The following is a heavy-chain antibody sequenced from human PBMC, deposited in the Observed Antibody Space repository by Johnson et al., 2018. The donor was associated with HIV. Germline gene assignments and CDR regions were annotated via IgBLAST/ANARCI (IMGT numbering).Heavy chain of an antibody. V-gene: IGHV3-33*06. CDR3: AKDNGARGYDFWNGFLPSALDI. Sequence: VQLVESGGGVVQPGRSLRLSCAASGFTFSSYGMHWVRQAPGKGLEWVAVIWYDGSNKYYADSVKGRFTISRDNSKNTLYMQMNILRAEDTAVYYCAKDNGARGYDFWNGFLPSALDIWGQGTMVTVSS. CDR2: IWYDGSNK. CDR1: GFTFSSYG. J-gene: IGHJ3*02. D-gene: IGHD3-3*01.